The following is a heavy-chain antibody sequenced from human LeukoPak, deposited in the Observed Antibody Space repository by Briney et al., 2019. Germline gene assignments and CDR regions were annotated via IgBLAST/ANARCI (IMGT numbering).Heavy chain of an antibody. Sequence: GGSLRLSCAASGFTFSSYGMHRVRQAPGKGLEWVAFIRYDGSNKYYADSVKGRFTISRDNSKNTLYLQMNSLRAEDTAVYYCAKDSWIGSSWTNYFDYWGQGTLVTVSS. CDR3: AKDSWIGSSWTNYFDY. CDR2: IRYDGSNK. J-gene: IGHJ4*02. V-gene: IGHV3-30*02. D-gene: IGHD6-13*01. CDR1: GFTFSSYG.